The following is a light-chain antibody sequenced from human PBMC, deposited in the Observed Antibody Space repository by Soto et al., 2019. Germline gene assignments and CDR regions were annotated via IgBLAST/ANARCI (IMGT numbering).Light chain of an antibody. J-gene: IGKJ1*01. CDR2: KVS. CDR1: QSLIHSDGNTY. V-gene: IGKV2-30*02. Sequence: DVVMTQSPLSLPVTLGQPASISCRSSQSLIHSDGNTYLNWFQQRPGQSPRRLIYKVSDRDSGVPDRFTGSGSGTDFTLKISRVEAEDVGVYYCMQGTHWPWTFGHGTEVEIE. CDR3: MQGTHWPWT.